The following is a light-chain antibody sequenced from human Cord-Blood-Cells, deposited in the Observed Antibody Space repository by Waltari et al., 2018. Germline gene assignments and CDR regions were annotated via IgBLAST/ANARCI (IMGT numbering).Light chain of an antibody. CDR2: AAS. V-gene: IGKV1-8*01. Sequence: ANRVTQSPSSCSVYTGDRITITSRASQGISSYLAWYQQKPGKAPKLLIYAASTLQSGVPSRFSGSGSGTDFTLTISCLQSEDFATYYCQQYYSYPYTFGQGTKLEIK. J-gene: IGKJ2*01. CDR3: QQYYSYPYT. CDR1: QGISSY.